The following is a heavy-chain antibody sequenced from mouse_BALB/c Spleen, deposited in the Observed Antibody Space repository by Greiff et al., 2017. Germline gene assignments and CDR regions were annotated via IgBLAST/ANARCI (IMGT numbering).Heavy chain of an antibody. CDR3: ARGDDYDGDWFAY. Sequence: EVMLVESGGGLVKPGGSLKLSCAASGFTFSDYYMYWVRQTPEKRLEWVATISDGGSYTYYPDSVKGRFTISRDNAKNNLYLQMSSLKSEDTAMYYCARGDDYDGDWFAYWGQGTLVTVSA. J-gene: IGHJ3*01. D-gene: IGHD2-4*01. CDR1: GFTFSDYY. CDR2: ISDGGSYT. V-gene: IGHV5-4*02.